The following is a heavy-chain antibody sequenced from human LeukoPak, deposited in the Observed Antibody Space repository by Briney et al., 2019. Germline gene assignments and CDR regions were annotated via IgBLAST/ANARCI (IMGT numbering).Heavy chain of an antibody. V-gene: IGHV3-48*01. CDR3: ARDGPLRP. Sequence: PGGSLRPSRAASRFTFSSYSMDWVGQAAGKGLEWVSYISSSSSTIYYADSVKGRFTISRDNAKNSLYLQMNSLRAEDTGVYYCARDGPLRPWGQGTLVSVSS. CDR2: ISSSSSTI. J-gene: IGHJ5*02. CDR1: RFTFSSYS.